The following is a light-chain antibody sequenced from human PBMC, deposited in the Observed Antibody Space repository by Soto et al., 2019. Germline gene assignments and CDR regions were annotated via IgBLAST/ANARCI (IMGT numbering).Light chain of an antibody. CDR3: CSYAGSPRYV. V-gene: IGLV2-11*01. CDR1: NSDVGAYNY. CDR2: DVT. J-gene: IGLJ1*01. Sequence: QSALTQPRSVSGSPGQSVTISCTGTNSDVGAYNYVSWYQQHPGKAPKVMIYDVTERPSGVPDRFSGSKSGNTASLTISGLPAEDEADYYCCSYAGSPRYVLGTGTKLTVL.